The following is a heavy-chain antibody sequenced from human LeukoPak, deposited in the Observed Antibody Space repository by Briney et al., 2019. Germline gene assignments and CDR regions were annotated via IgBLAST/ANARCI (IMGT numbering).Heavy chain of an antibody. CDR2: ISYDGSNK. J-gene: IGHJ4*02. Sequence: GGSLRLSCAASGFTFSSYAMHWVRQAPGKGLEWVAVISYDGSNKYFADSVKGRFTISRDNSKNTLYLQMNSLRAEDTAVYYCGWVSGTHPDYWGQGTLVTVSS. V-gene: IGHV3-30*04. CDR3: GWVSGTHPDY. D-gene: IGHD3-10*01. CDR1: GFTFSSYA.